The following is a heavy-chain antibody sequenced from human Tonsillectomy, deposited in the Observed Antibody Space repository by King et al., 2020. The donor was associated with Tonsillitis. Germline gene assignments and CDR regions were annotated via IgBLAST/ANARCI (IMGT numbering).Heavy chain of an antibody. J-gene: IGHJ3*01. Sequence: VQLVESGGGVVQPGRSLRLSCAASGFTFSTYGMHWVRQAPGKGLEWVAVISYDGSNEFFADSVKGRFSISRDNSKNTLYLQMNSLRADDTAVYYCAKAVPLDGSGDFWGQXTMATGSS. V-gene: IGHV3-30*18. CDR1: GFTFSTYG. D-gene: IGHD3-10*01. CDR3: AKAVPLDGSGDF. CDR2: ISYDGSNE.